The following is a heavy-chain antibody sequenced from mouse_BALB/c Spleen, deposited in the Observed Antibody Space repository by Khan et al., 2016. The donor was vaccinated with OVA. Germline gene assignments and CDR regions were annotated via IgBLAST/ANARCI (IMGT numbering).Heavy chain of an antibody. CDR3: ARSILLYFDY. Sequence: VQLQQSGAELVRPGALVKLSCKGSGFNIKDYYMQWVKQRPEQGLEWIGWIDPENGNSIYDPKFQGKASITADQSPNTTYLPLSSLTSEDTAVYYCARSILLYFDYWGQGTTLTVSS. CDR2: IDPENGNS. V-gene: IGHV14-1*02. CDR1: GFNIKDYY. D-gene: IGHD2-3*01. J-gene: IGHJ2*01.